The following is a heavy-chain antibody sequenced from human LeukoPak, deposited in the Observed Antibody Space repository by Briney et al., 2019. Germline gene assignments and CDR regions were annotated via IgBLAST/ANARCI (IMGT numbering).Heavy chain of an antibody. CDR1: GYSFSRNW. V-gene: IGHV5-51*01. CDR2: IYPGDSKT. J-gene: IGHJ3*02. CDR3: ETPLTGWGYAFDI. D-gene: IGHD3-9*01. Sequence: GESLKICCKGSGYSFSRNWIAWVRQMPGKGLEWMGAIYPGDSKTRYSPSFQGQVTISVDKSISTAYLQWSSLKASDTAMYYCETPLTGWGYAFDIWGQGTMVTVSS.